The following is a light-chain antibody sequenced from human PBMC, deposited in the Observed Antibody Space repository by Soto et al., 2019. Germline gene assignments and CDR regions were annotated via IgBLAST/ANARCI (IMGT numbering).Light chain of an antibody. Sequence: QSVLTQPASVSGSPGQSITISCTGTSSDVGSYNLVSWYQQHPGKAPKLTIYEDIERPSGVSNRFSGSKSGNTASLTISGLQTEDEADYYCCSYAGGTSVVFGGGTQLTVL. CDR1: SSDVGSYNL. CDR2: EDI. CDR3: CSYAGGTSVV. J-gene: IGLJ2*01. V-gene: IGLV2-23*01.